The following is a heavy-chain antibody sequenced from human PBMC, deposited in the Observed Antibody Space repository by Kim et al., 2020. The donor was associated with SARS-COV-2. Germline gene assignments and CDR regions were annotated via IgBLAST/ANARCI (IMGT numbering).Heavy chain of an antibody. V-gene: IGHV3-23*01. D-gene: IGHD2-8*01. CDR2: ISGSGGST. CDR1: GFTFSNYA. J-gene: IGHJ6*02. CDR3: ATAVSQTFYYGMDV. Sequence: GGSLRLSCAASGFTFSNYAMNWVRQAPGKGLEWVSAISGSGGSTYYSDSVKGRLTISRDNSKNTLSLQMSSLRAEDTALYYCATAVSQTFYYGMDVWGQGTTVTVSS.